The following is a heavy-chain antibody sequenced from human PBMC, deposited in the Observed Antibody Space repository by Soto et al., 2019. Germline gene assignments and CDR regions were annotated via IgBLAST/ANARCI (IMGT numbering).Heavy chain of an antibody. CDR3: AREGFCSSGSCALYSHDYFGMDV. CDR1: GYTFARYG. J-gene: IGHJ6*02. CDR2: ISTYNSNT. V-gene: IGHV1-18*01. Sequence: QVQLVQSGAEVMKPGASVKVSCKASGYTFARYGISWVRQAPGQGLEWIGWISTYNSNTNYARKFQGRVSLTTDTPTNTAYMELRSLTPDDTALYYCAREGFCSSGSCALYSHDYFGMDVWGQGTTVTVSS. D-gene: IGHD2-15*01.